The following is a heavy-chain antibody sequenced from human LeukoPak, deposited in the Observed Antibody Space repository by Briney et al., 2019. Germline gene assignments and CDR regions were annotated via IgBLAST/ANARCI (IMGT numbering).Heavy chain of an antibody. J-gene: IGHJ6*02. CDR1: GYTFTRYY. D-gene: IGHD2-2*01. CDR2: INSRGTAT. Sequence: ASVKVSCKASGYTFTRYYMHWVRQAPGQGLEWVGMINSRGTATSYAQKFQGRVTMTRDTSTSTLYMELSSLRSEDTAVYYCARDHCTSSGCYEYYYYGMDVWGQGTTVTVSS. CDR3: ARDHCTSSGCYEYYYYGMDV. V-gene: IGHV1-46*01.